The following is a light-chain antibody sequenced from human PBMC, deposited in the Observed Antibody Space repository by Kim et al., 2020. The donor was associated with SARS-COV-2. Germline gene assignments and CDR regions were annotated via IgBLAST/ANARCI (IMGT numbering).Light chain of an antibody. CDR1: QSVNSD. J-gene: IGKJ1*01. Sequence: SPGEKASLSCTASQSVNSDLAWYQQKPGQAPRLLIYGASTRATGIPARFSGSGSGTEFTLTISSLQSEDFAVYYCQQYNKWPPWTFGQGTKVDIK. V-gene: IGKV3-15*01. CDR2: GAS. CDR3: QQYNKWPPWT.